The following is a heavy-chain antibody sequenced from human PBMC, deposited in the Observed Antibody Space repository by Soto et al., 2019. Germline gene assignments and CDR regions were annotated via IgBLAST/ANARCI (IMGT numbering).Heavy chain of an antibody. D-gene: IGHD6-6*01. J-gene: IGHJ6*02. V-gene: IGHV4-34*01. CDR3: ARVWYSSSSWVDV. Sequence: XXTLSLTCAVYSGSFNGYYWSWIRQPPGXGLEWIGEIXHSGRXNYNPSLKSRVXISVDTSXXQFSLKLSSVTAEDTAVYYCARVWYSSSSWVDVWGQGTTVTVSS. CDR2: IXHSGRX. CDR1: SGSFNGYY.